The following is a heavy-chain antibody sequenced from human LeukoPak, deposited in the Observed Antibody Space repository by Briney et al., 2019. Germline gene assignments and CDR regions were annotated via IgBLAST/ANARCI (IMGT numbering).Heavy chain of an antibody. CDR3: AMWAGIAEAGFEGPFDY. J-gene: IGHJ4*02. D-gene: IGHD6-19*01. V-gene: IGHV1-18*01. CDR2: ISAYNGNT. CDR1: GYTFTSYG. Sequence: ASVKVSCKASGYTFTSYGISWVRQAPGQGLEWMGWISAYNGNTNYAQEFQGRVTMTTDTSTNTAYMELRSLRSDDTAVYYCAMWAGIAEAGFEGPFDYWGQGTLVTVSS.